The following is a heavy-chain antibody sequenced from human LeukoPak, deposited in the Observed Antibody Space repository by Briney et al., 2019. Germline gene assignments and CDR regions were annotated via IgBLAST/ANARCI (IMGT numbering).Heavy chain of an antibody. V-gene: IGHV4-39*01. CDR3: ALELRRGLGSGNFDY. Sequence: SETLSLTCTVSGGSISSSSYYWGWIRQPPGKGLEWIGSIYYSGSTYYNPSLKSRVTISVDTSKNQFSLKLRSVTAADTAVYYCALELRRGLGSGNFDYWGQGTLVTVSS. CDR1: GGSISSSSYY. CDR2: IYYSGST. D-gene: IGHD1-7*01. J-gene: IGHJ4*02.